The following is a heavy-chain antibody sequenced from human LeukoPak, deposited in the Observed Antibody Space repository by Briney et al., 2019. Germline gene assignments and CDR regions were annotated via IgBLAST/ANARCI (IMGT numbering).Heavy chain of an antibody. V-gene: IGHV3-7*01. Sequence: GGSLRLSCAASGFTPSSYWMSWVRQAPGKGLEWVANIKEDGGEKYSVDSVKGRFTISRDNSKNTLYLQMNSLRAEDTAVYYCASSWATYYFDYWGQGTLVTVSS. CDR2: IKEDGGEK. D-gene: IGHD6-13*01. J-gene: IGHJ4*02. CDR3: ASSWATYYFDY. CDR1: GFTPSSYW.